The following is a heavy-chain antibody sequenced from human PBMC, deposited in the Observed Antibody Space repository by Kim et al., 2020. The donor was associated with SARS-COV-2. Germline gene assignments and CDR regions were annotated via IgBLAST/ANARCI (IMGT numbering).Heavy chain of an antibody. CDR2: INPSGGST. Sequence: ASVKVSCKASGYTFTSYYMHWVRQAPGQGLEWMGIINPSGGSTSYAQKFKGRVTMTRDTSTSTVYMELSSLRSEDTAVYYCARAQLIWVVITNRDAFDIWSQATAVTVST. J-gene: IGHJ3*02. CDR1: GYTFTSYY. D-gene: IGHD3-22*01. V-gene: IGHV1-46*01. CDR3: ARAQLIWVVITNRDAFDI.